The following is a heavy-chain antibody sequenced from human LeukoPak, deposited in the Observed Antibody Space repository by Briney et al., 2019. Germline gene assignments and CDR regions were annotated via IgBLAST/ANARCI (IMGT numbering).Heavy chain of an antibody. Sequence: SETLSLTCTVSGVSISSYYWNWIRQPAGKGLEWIGRIYTSGSTNFNPSLKSRVTMSVDTSKNQFSLKLSSVTAADTAAYYCARGGVVTQPGYFQHWGQGTLVTVSS. CDR3: ARGGVVTQPGYFQH. CDR2: IYTSGST. CDR1: GVSISSYY. D-gene: IGHD3-3*01. V-gene: IGHV4-4*07. J-gene: IGHJ1*01.